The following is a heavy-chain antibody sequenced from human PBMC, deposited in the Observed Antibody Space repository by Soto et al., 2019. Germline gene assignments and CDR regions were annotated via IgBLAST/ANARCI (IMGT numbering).Heavy chain of an antibody. Sequence: QVQLVESGGGVVQPGRSLRLSCAASGFTFSSYGMHWVRQAPGKGLEWVAVISYDGSNKYYADSVKGRFTISRDNSKNTLYLQMNSLRAADKAVYYCAKDLPTYSSSFVFDYWGQGTLVTVSS. CDR2: ISYDGSNK. J-gene: IGHJ4*02. CDR3: AKDLPTYSSSFVFDY. CDR1: GFTFSSYG. V-gene: IGHV3-30*18. D-gene: IGHD6-6*01.